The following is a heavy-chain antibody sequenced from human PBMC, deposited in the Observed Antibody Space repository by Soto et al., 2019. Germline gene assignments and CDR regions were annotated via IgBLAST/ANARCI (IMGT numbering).Heavy chain of an antibody. CDR3: ARGWNDFPH. Sequence: SVKVSCKASGGTFSSYAISWVRQAPGQGLECMGGIIPVFGTANYAQKFQGRVTINADESTSTVYMELSSLRSEDTAVYYCARGWNDFPHWGQGTLVTVYS. V-gene: IGHV1-69*13. J-gene: IGHJ1*01. CDR1: GGTFSSYA. D-gene: IGHD1-1*01. CDR2: IIPVFGTA.